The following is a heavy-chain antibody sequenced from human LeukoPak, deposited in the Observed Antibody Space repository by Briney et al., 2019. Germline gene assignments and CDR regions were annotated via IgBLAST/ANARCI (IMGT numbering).Heavy chain of an antibody. CDR2: ISGSSSTI. J-gene: IGHJ4*02. CDR3: ARDLHSGAYTFDY. Sequence: GGSLRLSCAASGFAFSSFSMNWFRQAPEKGLEWVSYISGSSSTIYYADSVKGRFTISRDSAKNSLYLQMNSLRDEDTAVYYCARDLHSGAYTFDYWGQGTLVTVSS. V-gene: IGHV3-48*02. D-gene: IGHD1-26*01. CDR1: GFAFSSFS.